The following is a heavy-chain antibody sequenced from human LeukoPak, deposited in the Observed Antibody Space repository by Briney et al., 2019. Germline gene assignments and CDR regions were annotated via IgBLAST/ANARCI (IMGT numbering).Heavy chain of an antibody. J-gene: IGHJ5*02. CDR1: GFTVSSNY. D-gene: IGHD4-11*01. CDR3: ARGATVTANWFDP. Sequence: GGSLRLSCAASGFTVSSNYMSWVRQAPGKGLEWVSVIYSGGSTYYADSVKGRFTISSDNSKNTLYLQMNSLRAEDTAVYYCARGATVTANWFDPWGQGTLVTVSS. CDR2: IYSGGST. V-gene: IGHV3-53*01.